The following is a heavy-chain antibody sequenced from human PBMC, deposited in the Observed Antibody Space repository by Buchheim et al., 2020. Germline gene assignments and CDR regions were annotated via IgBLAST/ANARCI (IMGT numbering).Heavy chain of an antibody. D-gene: IGHD6-19*01. Sequence: EVQLVESGGGLVQPGGSLRLSCAASGFTFSSYWMSWVRQAPGKGLEWVANIKQDGSEKYYVDSVKGRFTISRDNAKNSLYLQMNSLRAEDTAVYYCARDSSSGAPGIDGMDVWGQGTT. V-gene: IGHV3-7*03. CDR3: ARDSSSGAPGIDGMDV. CDR1: GFTFSSYW. CDR2: IKQDGSEK. J-gene: IGHJ6*02.